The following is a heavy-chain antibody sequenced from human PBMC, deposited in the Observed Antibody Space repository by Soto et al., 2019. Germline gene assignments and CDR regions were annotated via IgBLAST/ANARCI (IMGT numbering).Heavy chain of an antibody. J-gene: IGHJ6*02. D-gene: IGHD3-3*01. CDR2: IYYSGGT. V-gene: IGHV4-4*02. CDR1: GGSISSSNW. CDR3: ARFNGFWSGFSMYNYYGMDV. Sequence: QVQLQESGPGLVKASGTLSLTCAVSGGSISSSNWWSWVRQPPGKGLEWIGEIYYSGGTNYNPSLKSRVTISVDKSKNRFSLNLTSVTAADTAVYYCARFNGFWSGFSMYNYYGMDVWGQGTTVSVS.